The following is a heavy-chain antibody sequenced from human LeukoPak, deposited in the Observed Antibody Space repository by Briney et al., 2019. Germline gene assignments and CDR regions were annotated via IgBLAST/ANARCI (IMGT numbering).Heavy chain of an antibody. D-gene: IGHD5-18*01. CDR1: GGTFSSYA. J-gene: IGHJ4*02. CDR2: IIPIFGTA. Sequence: EASVKVSCKASGGTFSSYAISWVRQAPGQGLEWMGGIIPIFGTANYAQKFQGRVTITADESTSTAYMELSSLRSEDTAVYYCARGIQLWFDYWGQGTLVTVSS. V-gene: IGHV1-69*01. CDR3: ARGIQLWFDY.